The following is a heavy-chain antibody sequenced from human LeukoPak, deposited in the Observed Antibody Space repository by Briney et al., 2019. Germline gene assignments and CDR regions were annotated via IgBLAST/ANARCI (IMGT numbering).Heavy chain of an antibody. CDR3: ASGRQLGY. CDR2: IKEDGSEK. D-gene: IGHD6-13*01. V-gene: IGHV3-7*01. J-gene: IGHJ4*02. Sequence: SGGSLSLSCAASGFTFSNYWMSWVRQAPGKGLEWVANIKEDGSEKYYLDSVKGRFTISRDNARNSLYLQMNSLRAEDTAVYYCASGRQLGYWGQGTLVTVSS. CDR1: GFTFSNYW.